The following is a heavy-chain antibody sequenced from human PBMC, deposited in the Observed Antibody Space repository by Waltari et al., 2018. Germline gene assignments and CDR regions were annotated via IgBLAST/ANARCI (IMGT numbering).Heavy chain of an antibody. V-gene: IGHV1-2*06. D-gene: IGHD6-13*01. CDR1: GYTFTGYY. Sequence: QVQLVQSGAEVKKPGASVKVSCKASGYTFTGYYMHWVRQAPGQGLEWMVRINPNSGGTNYAQKFQGRVTMTRDTSISTAYMELSRLRSDDTAVYYCARGRESSRSLYYFDYWGQGTLVTVSS. CDR2: INPNSGGT. J-gene: IGHJ4*02. CDR3: ARGRESSRSLYYFDY.